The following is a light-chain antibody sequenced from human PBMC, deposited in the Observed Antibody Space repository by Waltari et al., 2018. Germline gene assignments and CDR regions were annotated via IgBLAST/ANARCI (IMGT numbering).Light chain of an antibody. V-gene: IGKV1-33*01. CDR2: DAS. J-gene: IGKJ5*01. CDR3: LQYDDFPMA. CDR1: QDITIR. Sequence: DIQMTQSPSSLSASWGDRVTITCQASQDITIRLNWYQQRPGKAPKLLIYDASNLERGVPSRYSGSGSGTYFSFTIANLLPEDIATYYCLQYDDFPMAFGQGTRLDIK.